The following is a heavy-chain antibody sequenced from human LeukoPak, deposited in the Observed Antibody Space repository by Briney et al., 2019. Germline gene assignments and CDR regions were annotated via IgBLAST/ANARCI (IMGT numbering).Heavy chain of an antibody. V-gene: IGHV4-59*01. CDR2: IYYSGST. CDR1: GGSIRSYY. D-gene: IGHD4-17*01. J-gene: IGHJ5*02. CDR3: ARDYGDYANWFDP. Sequence: SETLSLTCTVSGGSIRSYYWSWIRQPPGKGLEWIGYIYYSGSTNYNPSLKSRVTISVDTSKNQFSLKLSSVTAADTAVYYCARDYGDYANWFDPWGQGTLVTVSS.